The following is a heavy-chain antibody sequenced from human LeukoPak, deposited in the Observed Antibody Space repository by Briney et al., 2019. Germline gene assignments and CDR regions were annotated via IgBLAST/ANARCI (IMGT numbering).Heavy chain of an antibody. Sequence: GESLKISCKGSGYSFSTYWIAWVRKMPGKGLEWMGIIYPGDSDTRYSPSFQGQVTISADKSISTAYLQWSSLKASDTAMYYCARLLEGVAGTWGYWGQGTLVTVSS. CDR1: GYSFSTYW. D-gene: IGHD6-19*01. J-gene: IGHJ4*02. CDR2: IYPGDSDT. V-gene: IGHV5-51*01. CDR3: ARLLEGVAGTWGY.